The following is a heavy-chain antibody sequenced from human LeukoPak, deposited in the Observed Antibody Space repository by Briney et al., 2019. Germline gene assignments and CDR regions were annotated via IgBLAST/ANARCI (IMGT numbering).Heavy chain of an antibody. J-gene: IGHJ4*02. D-gene: IGHD4-17*01. CDR2: IKQDGSEK. Sequence: GGSLRLSCAASGFTFSSYWMSWVRQAPGKGLEWVANIKQDGSEKYYVDSVKGRFTISRDNAKNSLYLQMNSLRAEDTAVYYCARDRGDYGDYVKFDYWGQGTLVTVSS. CDR1: GFTFSSYW. V-gene: IGHV3-7*01. CDR3: ARDRGDYGDYVKFDY.